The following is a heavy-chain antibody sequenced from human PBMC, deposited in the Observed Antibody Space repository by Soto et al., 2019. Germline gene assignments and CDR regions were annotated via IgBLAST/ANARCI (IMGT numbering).Heavy chain of an antibody. Sequence: SETLSLTCAVYGGSFSGYYWSWIRQPPGKGLEWIGEINHSGSTNYNPSLKSRVTISVDTSKNQFSLKLSSVTAADTAVYYCARVRYCSGGSCLYYFDYWGQGTLVTVSS. CDR2: INHSGST. CDR3: ARVRYCSGGSCLYYFDY. CDR1: GGSFSGYY. V-gene: IGHV4-34*01. D-gene: IGHD2-15*01. J-gene: IGHJ4*02.